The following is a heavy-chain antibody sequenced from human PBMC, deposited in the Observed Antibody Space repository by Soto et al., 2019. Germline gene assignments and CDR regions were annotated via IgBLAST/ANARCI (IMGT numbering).Heavy chain of an antibody. V-gene: IGHV4-61*01. CDR2: IYYTGIT. D-gene: IGHD2-2*01. Sequence: SETLSLTCAVSGGYISGGYYSWSWIRQPPGKGLEWIGHIYYTGITSYNPSLDSRVTISIDTSKNQVSLRLGSVTAADTAVYYCASLPARRYFHGVDVWGQGTTVTVSS. J-gene: IGHJ6*02. CDR1: GGYISGGYYS. CDR3: ASLPARRYFHGVDV.